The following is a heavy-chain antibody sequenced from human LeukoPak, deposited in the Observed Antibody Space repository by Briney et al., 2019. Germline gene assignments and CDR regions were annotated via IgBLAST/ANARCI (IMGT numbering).Heavy chain of an antibody. CDR3: AREGNRHNWFDP. J-gene: IGHJ5*02. D-gene: IGHD1-14*01. Sequence: PSETLSLTCTVSGYSINSGYYWGRIRQPPGKGLEWIGSIYHSGSTYYNPSLKSRVTISVDTSKNQFSLKLSSVTAADTAVYYCAREGNRHNWFDPWGQGTLVTVSS. V-gene: IGHV4-38-2*02. CDR1: GYSINSGYY. CDR2: IYHSGST.